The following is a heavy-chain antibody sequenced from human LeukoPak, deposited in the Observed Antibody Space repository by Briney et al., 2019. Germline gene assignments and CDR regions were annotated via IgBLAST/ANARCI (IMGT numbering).Heavy chain of an antibody. Sequence: SETLSLTCAVYGGSFSGYYWSWIRQPPGKGLEWIGEINHSGSTNYNPSLKSRGTISVDTSKNQFSLKLSSVTAADTAVYYCARLGIYCSGGSCSPNMDVWGKGTTVTISS. CDR1: GGSFSGYY. CDR3: ARLGIYCSGGSCSPNMDV. V-gene: IGHV4-34*01. D-gene: IGHD2-15*01. J-gene: IGHJ6*03. CDR2: INHSGST.